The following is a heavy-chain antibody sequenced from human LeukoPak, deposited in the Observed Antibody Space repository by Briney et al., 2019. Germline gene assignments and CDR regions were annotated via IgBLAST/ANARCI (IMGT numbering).Heavy chain of an antibody. J-gene: IGHJ4*02. V-gene: IGHV3-23*01. CDR2: ISGSGGST. CDR3: AKDQGSSSWYGGDY. D-gene: IGHD6-13*01. Sequence: KAGGSLRLSCATSGFTFSDYAMSWVRQAPGKGLEWVSAISGSGGSTYYADSVKGRFTISRDNSKNTLYLQMNSLRAEDTAVYYCAKDQGSSSWYGGDYWGQGTLVTVSS. CDR1: GFTFSDYA.